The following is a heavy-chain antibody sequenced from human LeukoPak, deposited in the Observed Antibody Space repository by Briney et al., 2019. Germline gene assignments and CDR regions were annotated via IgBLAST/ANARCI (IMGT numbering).Heavy chain of an antibody. V-gene: IGHV1-24*01. CDR2: FDPEDGET. CDR3: ATSPSPYYYDSSGYYYD. J-gene: IGHJ4*02. CDR1: GYTLTELS. Sequence: ASVKVSCKVSGYTLTELSMHWVRQAPGKGLEWMGGFDPEDGETIYAQKFQGRVTMTEDTSADTAYMELSSLRSEDTAVYYCATSPSPYYYDSSGYYYDWGQGTLVTVSS. D-gene: IGHD3-22*01.